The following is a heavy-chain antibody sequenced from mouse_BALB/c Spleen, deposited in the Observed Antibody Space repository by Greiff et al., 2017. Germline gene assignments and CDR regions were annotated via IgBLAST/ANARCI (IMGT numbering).Heavy chain of an antibody. CDR3: ARHWYYGSSPAHYYAMDY. J-gene: IGHJ4*01. CDR2: ISSGGSYT. V-gene: IGHV5-6*02. CDR1: GFTFSSYG. Sequence: EVKLVESGGDLVKPGGSLKLSCAASGFTFSSYGMSWVRQTPDKRLEWVATISSGGSYTYYPDSVKGRFTISRDNAKNTLYLQMSSLKSEDTAMYYCARHWYYGSSPAHYYAMDYWGQGTSVTVSS. D-gene: IGHD1-1*01.